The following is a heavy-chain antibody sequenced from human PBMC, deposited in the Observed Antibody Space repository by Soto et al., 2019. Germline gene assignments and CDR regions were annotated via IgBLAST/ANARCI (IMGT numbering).Heavy chain of an antibody. Sequence: EVQLVESGGGLVQPGESLKLSCVASGFTFTSYSMNWVRQAPGKGLEWVSYISNSGGTIYYADSVKGRFTISRDNAKNSVYLQMYSLRDEDTAVYYCARVGWEPNPDYWGQGTLVTVSS. J-gene: IGHJ4*02. V-gene: IGHV3-48*02. CDR3: ARVGWEPNPDY. CDR2: ISNSGGTI. D-gene: IGHD1-26*01. CDR1: GFTFTSYS.